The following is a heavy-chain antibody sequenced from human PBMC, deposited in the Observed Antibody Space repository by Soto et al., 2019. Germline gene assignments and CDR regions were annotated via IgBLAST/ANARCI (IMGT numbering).Heavy chain of an antibody. V-gene: IGHV3-7*05. CDR1: GFTFSSYW. J-gene: IGHJ5*02. Sequence: EVQLVESGGGLVQPGGSLRLSCAASGFTFSSYWMSWVRQAPGKGLEWVANIKQDGSEKYYVDSVKGRFTISRDNAKNSLYLQMNSLRAEDTTVYYCARDTRYFDCSEYNWFDPWGQGTLVTVSS. CDR3: ARDTRYFDCSEYNWFDP. CDR2: IKQDGSEK. D-gene: IGHD3-9*01.